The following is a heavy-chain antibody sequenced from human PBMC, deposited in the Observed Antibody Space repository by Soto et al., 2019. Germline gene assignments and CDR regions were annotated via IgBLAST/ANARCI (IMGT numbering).Heavy chain of an antibody. D-gene: IGHD6-13*01. J-gene: IGHJ1*01. CDR3: ARGDSSSWYFSVYFQH. CDR1: GYSFTSYW. V-gene: IGHV5-51*01. Sequence: GVSLKISCKGSGYSFTSYWIGWVRQMPGKGLEWMGIIYPGDSDTRYSPSFQGQVTISADKSISTAYLQWSSLKASDTAMYYCARGDSSSWYFSVYFQHWGQGTLVTVSS. CDR2: IYPGDSDT.